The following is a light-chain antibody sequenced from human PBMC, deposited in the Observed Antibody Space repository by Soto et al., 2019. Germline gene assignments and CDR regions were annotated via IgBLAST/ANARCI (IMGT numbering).Light chain of an antibody. Sequence: QSVLTQPASVSGSPGQSITISCTGTSSDVGAYKYVSWYQQHPGKAPKLVLYEVTNRPSGVSNRFSGSKSGNIASLTISGLQAEDEADYYCCSYTTISTWVFGGGTKVTVL. CDR3: CSYTTISTWV. CDR1: SSDVGAYKY. J-gene: IGLJ3*02. CDR2: EVT. V-gene: IGLV2-14*01.